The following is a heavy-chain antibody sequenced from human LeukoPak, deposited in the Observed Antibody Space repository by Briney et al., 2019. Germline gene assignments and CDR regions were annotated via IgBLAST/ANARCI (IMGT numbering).Heavy chain of an antibody. CDR2: INHSGST. D-gene: IGHD1-26*01. Sequence: SETLSLTCAVYGGSFSGYYWSWIRQPPGKGLEWIGEINHSGSTNYNPSLKSRVTISVDTSKNQFSLKLSSVTAADTAVYHCASLRERSYYARGFDYWGRGTLVTVSS. J-gene: IGHJ4*02. V-gene: IGHV4-34*01. CDR1: GGSFSGYY. CDR3: ASLRERSYYARGFDY.